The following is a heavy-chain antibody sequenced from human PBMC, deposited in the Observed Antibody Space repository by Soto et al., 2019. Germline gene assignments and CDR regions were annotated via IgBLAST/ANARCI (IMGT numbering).Heavy chain of an antibody. D-gene: IGHD3-10*01. Sequence: EVQLVESGGGLVQPGGSLRLSCAASGFTFSSYWMSWVCQAPGKGLEWVANIKQDGSEKYYVDSVKGRFTISRDNAKNSLFLQMNGLRAEDTAVYYCARVRRGAGGRGNWFDPWGQGTLVTVSS. CDR1: GFTFSSYW. CDR2: IKQDGSEK. CDR3: ARVRRGAGGRGNWFDP. V-gene: IGHV3-7*01. J-gene: IGHJ5*02.